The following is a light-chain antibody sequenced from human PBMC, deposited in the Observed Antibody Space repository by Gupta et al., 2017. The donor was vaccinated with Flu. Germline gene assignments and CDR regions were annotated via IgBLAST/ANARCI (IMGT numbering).Light chain of an antibody. J-gene: IGKJ1*01. CDR1: QTIASSY. Sequence: PGTLSLSPGERATLSCRASQTIASSYLAWYQQKPGQAPRLFIYGASSRATGIPDRFSGSGSGTDFTLTISRLEPEDFAVYYCQQYDSSPTFGQGTKVEIK. CDR3: QQYDSSPT. V-gene: IGKV3-20*01. CDR2: GAS.